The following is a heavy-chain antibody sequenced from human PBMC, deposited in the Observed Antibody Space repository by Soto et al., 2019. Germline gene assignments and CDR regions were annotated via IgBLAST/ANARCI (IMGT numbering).Heavy chain of an antibody. CDR1: GFTFSTYE. J-gene: IGHJ3*02. D-gene: IGHD3-16*01. CDR3: ASSRLRTGSPRRYSFNI. CDR2: IAGSGSKI. V-gene: IGHV3-48*03. Sequence: VGSLRLSCAASGFTFSTYEMACVRHSPGKGLEWVSYIAGSGSKIYYADSVKGRFTVSRDNARNSVYLQMNRLRADDTAVYYCASSRLRTGSPRRYSFNIWGRGTMVTVSS.